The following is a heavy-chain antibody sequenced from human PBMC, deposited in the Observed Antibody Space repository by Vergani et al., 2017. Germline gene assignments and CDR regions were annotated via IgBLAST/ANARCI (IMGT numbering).Heavy chain of an antibody. CDR3: ANANPRNSXYDYLYYYHAMDV. Sequence: EVQLLESGGDLVQPGGSLRLSCAASGFPFNHYAMNWVRQAPGKGLEWVSGISGSGGSTYYAGSVKGRFPISRDSSKNTLYLQMNSLSAGDTAVYYCANANPRNSXYDYLYYYHAMDVWCQGTTVTVSS. D-gene: IGHD5-12*01. V-gene: IGHV3-23*01. CDR2: ISGSGGST. J-gene: IGHJ6*02. CDR1: GFPFNHYA.